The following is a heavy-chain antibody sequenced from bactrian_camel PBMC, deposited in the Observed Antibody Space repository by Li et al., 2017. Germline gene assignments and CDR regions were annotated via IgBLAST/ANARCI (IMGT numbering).Heavy chain of an antibody. V-gene: IGHV3S53*01. CDR1: GATTDIVC. J-gene: IGHJ4*01. CDR3: AEGRGSRGEHCYSLNY. D-gene: IGHD6*01. CDR2: IAKGSRT. Sequence: HVQLVESGGGTVQAGGSLGLSCSIYGATTDIVCMAWFREGPWKEREGVAAIAKGSRTRYLESVKGRFTISRDSAKNTVYLQMNNLQPEDTATYYCAEGRGSRGEHCYSLNYWGQGTQVTVS.